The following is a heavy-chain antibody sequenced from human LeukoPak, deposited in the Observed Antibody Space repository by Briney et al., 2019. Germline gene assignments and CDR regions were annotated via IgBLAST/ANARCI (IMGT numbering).Heavy chain of an antibody. D-gene: IGHD3-3*01. J-gene: IGHJ6*03. V-gene: IGHV4-4*07. CDR3: ARELPYDFWIGYSHYYYMDV. Sequence: PSETLSLTCTVSGGTISSYYWNWIRQPAGKGLEWIGRIYTSGSTNYNPSLKSRITMSVDTSKNQFSLKLRSVTAADTAVYYCARELPYDFWIGYSHYYYMDVWGKGTTVTVSS. CDR2: IYTSGST. CDR1: GGTISSYY.